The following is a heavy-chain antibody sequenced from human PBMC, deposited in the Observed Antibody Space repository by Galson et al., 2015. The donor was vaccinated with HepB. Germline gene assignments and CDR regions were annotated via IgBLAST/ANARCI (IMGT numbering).Heavy chain of an antibody. CDR1: GFTFSSYW. V-gene: IGHV3-7*03. CDR3: ASTIVGDYSRYYYYGMDV. J-gene: IGHJ6*02. CDR2: IKQDGSEK. D-gene: IGHD5-12*01. Sequence: SLRLSCAASGFTFSSYWMSWVRQAPGKGLEWVANIKQDGSEKFYVDSVKGRFTISRDNAKNSLYLQMNSLRAEDTAVYYCASTIVGDYSRYYYYGMDVWGQGTTVTVSS.